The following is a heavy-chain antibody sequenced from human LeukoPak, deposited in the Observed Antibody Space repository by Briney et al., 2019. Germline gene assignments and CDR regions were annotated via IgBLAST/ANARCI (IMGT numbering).Heavy chain of an antibody. J-gene: IGHJ5*02. Sequence: SETLSLTCTVSGGSISSYYWSWIRQPPGKGLEWIGYIYYSGSTNYNPSLKSRVTISVDTSKNQFSLNLRSVTAADAAVYYCARSEVPYSSSGFRFDPWGQGTLVTVSS. D-gene: IGHD6-6*01. CDR3: ARSEVPYSSSGFRFDP. CDR2: IYYSGST. CDR1: GGSISSYY. V-gene: IGHV4-59*01.